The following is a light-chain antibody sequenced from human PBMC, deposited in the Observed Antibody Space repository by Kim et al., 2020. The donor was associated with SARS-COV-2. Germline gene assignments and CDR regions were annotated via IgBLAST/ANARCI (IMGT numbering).Light chain of an antibody. CDR2: SPS. J-gene: IGKJ1*01. Sequence: ASVGDRLTLTCRESQGVSNDLAWYQQKPGKVPKLLIFSPSALRSGVPSRFSGSGYGTDFTLTISRLQPEDVATYYCQKYNGAPWTFGQGTKVDIK. CDR3: QKYNGAPWT. V-gene: IGKV1-27*01. CDR1: QGVSND.